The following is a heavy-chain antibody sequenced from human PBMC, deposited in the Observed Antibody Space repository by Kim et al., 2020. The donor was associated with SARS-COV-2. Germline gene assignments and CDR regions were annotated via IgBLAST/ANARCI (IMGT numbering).Heavy chain of an antibody. CDR2: IDPSDSYT. V-gene: IGHV5-10-1*01. J-gene: IGHJ5*02. Sequence: GESLKISCKGSGYSFTSYWICWVRQMPGKGLEWMGRIDPSDSYTNYSPSFQGHVTISADKSISTAYLQWSSLKASDTAMYYCARHRKSSLNWFDPWGQGTLVTVSS. CDR1: GYSFTSYW. CDR3: ARHRKSSLNWFDP. D-gene: IGHD6-19*01.